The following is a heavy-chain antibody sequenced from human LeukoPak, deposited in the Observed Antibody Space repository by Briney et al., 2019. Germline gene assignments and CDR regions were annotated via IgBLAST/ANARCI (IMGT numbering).Heavy chain of an antibody. V-gene: IGHV1-2*02. J-gene: IGHJ4*02. CDR3: ARGKWLRYSRRARPYYFDY. CDR1: GYTFTGYY. Sequence: ASVKVSCKASGYTFTGYYIHWVRQAPGQGLEWMGWINPNSGGTNYAQKFQGRVTMTRDTSISTAYMELSRLRSDDTAVYYCARGKWLRYSRRARPYYFDYWGQGTLVTVSS. D-gene: IGHD5-12*01. CDR2: INPNSGGT.